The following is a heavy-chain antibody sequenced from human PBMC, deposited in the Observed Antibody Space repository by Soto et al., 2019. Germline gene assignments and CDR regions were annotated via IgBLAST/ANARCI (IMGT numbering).Heavy chain of an antibody. D-gene: IGHD5-12*01. V-gene: IGHV4-31*03. CDR3: ARGGTGYSGYDMYNWFDP. CDR2: IYYSGST. Sequence: QVQLQESGPGLVKPSQTLSLTCTVSGGSISSGGYYWSWIRQHPGKGLEWIGYIYYSGSTYYNPSLKSRVTISVDTSKNQFSLKLSSVTAADTAVYYCARGGTGYSGYDMYNWFDPWGQGTLVTVSS. CDR1: GGSISSGGYY. J-gene: IGHJ5*02.